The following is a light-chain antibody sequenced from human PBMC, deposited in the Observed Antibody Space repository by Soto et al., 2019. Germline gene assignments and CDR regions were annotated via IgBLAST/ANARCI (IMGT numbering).Light chain of an antibody. J-gene: IGKJ5*01. CDR3: EQYITYPT. V-gene: IGKV1-5*01. CDR1: QSISSW. Sequence: DIQMTRSPSTWSSCVGARVTITFRASQSISSWLAWYQQKPGKAPKLLIYDASSLESGVPSRFIGSGSGTEFTLTISSLQPDDFATYYCEQYITYPTFGQGTRLEIK. CDR2: DAS.